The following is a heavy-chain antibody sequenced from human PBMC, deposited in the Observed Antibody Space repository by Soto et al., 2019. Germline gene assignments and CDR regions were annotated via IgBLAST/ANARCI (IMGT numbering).Heavy chain of an antibody. Sequence: PSETLSLTCAVYGGSFSGYYWSWIRQPPGKGLEWIGEINHSGSTNYNPSLKSRVTISVDTSKNQFSLKLSSVTAADTAVYYCARGPEATFTIFGVVIAPDYYYYMDVRGKGTTVTVSS. V-gene: IGHV4-34*01. J-gene: IGHJ6*03. CDR2: INHSGST. CDR3: ARGPEATFTIFGVVIAPDYYYYMDV. D-gene: IGHD3-3*01. CDR1: GGSFSGYY.